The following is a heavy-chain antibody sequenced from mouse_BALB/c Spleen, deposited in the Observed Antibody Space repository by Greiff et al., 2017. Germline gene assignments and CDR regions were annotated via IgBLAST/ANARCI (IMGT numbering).Heavy chain of an antibody. Sequence: EVKVVESGGGLVKPGGSLKLSCAASGFTFSSYAMSWVRQSPEKRLEWVAEISSGGSYTYYPDTVTGRFTISRDNAKNTLYLEMSSLRSEDTAMYYCARERDGYYNWGQGTSVTVSS. CDR3: ARERDGYYN. CDR1: GFTFSSYA. V-gene: IGHV5-9-4*01. D-gene: IGHD2-3*01. J-gene: IGHJ4*01. CDR2: ISSGGSYT.